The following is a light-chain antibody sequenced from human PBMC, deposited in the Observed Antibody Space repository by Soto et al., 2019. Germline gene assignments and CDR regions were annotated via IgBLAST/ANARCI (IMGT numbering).Light chain of an antibody. V-gene: IGKV3-20*01. Sequence: EIVLTQSPGTLALSPGERATLSCRASQSVSTNNLAWYQRKPGQAPRLLIYGASSRATDIPARFSGSGSGTDFTLTITRLEPEDFAVYYRQQYGSSPPTFGQGTKVEIK. J-gene: IGKJ1*01. CDR3: QQYGSSPPT. CDR1: QSVSTNN. CDR2: GAS.